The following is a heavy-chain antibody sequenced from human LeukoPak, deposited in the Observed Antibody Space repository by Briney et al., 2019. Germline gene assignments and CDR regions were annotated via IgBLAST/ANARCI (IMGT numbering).Heavy chain of an antibody. V-gene: IGHV3-23*01. D-gene: IGHD4-17*01. CDR1: GFTFSSYA. CDR2: ISGSGGST. Sequence: GGSLRLSCAASGFTFSSYAMSWVRQAPGKGLEWISAISGSGGSTYYADSVKGRFTISRDNSKNTLYLQMNSLRAEDTAVYYCAKDYGDYPGMDVWGQGTTVTVSS. J-gene: IGHJ6*02. CDR3: AKDYGDYPGMDV.